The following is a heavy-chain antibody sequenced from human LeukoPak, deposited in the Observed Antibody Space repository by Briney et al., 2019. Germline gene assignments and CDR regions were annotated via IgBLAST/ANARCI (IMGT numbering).Heavy chain of an antibody. V-gene: IGHV1-8*03. Sequence: GSVTVSCKASGYTFTSYDINWVRQATGQGLEWMGWMNPNSGNTGYAQKFQGRVTITRNTSISTAYMELSSLRSEDTAVYYCAREVPAAMGRYYYYYYMDVWGKGTTVTV. CDR1: GYTFTSYD. J-gene: IGHJ6*03. CDR2: MNPNSGNT. D-gene: IGHD2-2*01. CDR3: AREVPAAMGRYYYYYYMDV.